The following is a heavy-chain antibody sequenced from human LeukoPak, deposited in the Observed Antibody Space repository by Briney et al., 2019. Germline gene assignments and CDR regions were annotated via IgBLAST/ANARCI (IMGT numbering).Heavy chain of an antibody. D-gene: IGHD2-21*02. CDR1: GFTFSDYY. V-gene: IGHV3-11*06. J-gene: IGHJ4*02. Sequence: GGSLKLSCAASGFTFSDYYMSWIRPAPGKGLEWVSYISSSSSYTNYANSVKGRFTISRDNAKNSLYLQMNSLRAEDTAVYYCARDLEAYCGGDCYSGNFDYWGQGTLVTVSS. CDR2: ISSSSSYT. CDR3: ARDLEAYCGGDCYSGNFDY.